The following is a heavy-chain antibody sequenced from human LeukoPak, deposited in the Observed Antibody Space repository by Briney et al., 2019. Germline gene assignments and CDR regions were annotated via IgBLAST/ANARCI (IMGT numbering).Heavy chain of an antibody. CDR3: ARKRYSSSWYFGY. CDR1: GGSISSSNW. Sequence: SETLSLTCAVSGGSISSSNWWSWVRQPPGKGLEWIGEIYHSGSTNYNPSLKSRVTISVDKSKNQFSLKLSSVTAADTAVYYCARKRYSSSWYFGYWGQGTLVTVSS. CDR2: IYHSGST. V-gene: IGHV4-4*02. J-gene: IGHJ4*02. D-gene: IGHD6-13*01.